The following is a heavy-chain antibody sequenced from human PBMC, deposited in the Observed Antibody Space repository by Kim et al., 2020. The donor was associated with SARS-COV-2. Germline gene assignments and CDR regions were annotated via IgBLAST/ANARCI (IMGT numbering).Heavy chain of an antibody. J-gene: IGHJ4*02. CDR3: ARQPPYASYFDY. V-gene: IGHV4-39*01. CDR1: GGSISSSSYY. D-gene: IGHD3-16*01. CDR2: IYYSGST. Sequence: SETLSLTCTVSGGSISSSSYYWGWIRQPPGKGLEWIGSIYYSGSTYYNPSLKSRVTISVDTSKNQFSLKLSSVTAADTAVYYCARQPPYASYFDYWGQGTLVTVSS.